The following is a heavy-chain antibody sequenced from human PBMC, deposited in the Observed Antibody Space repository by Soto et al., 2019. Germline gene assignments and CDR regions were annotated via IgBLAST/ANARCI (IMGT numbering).Heavy chain of an antibody. Sequence: PGESLKISCKGSGYSFTSYWIGWVRQMPGKGLEWMGIIYPGESDTRYSPSFQGQVTISADKSISTAYLQWSSLKASDTAMYYCARLWTTIFGVVHGAFDIWGQGTMVTVSS. J-gene: IGHJ3*02. D-gene: IGHD3-3*01. V-gene: IGHV5-51*01. CDR2: IYPGESDT. CDR3: ARLWTTIFGVVHGAFDI. CDR1: GYSFTSYW.